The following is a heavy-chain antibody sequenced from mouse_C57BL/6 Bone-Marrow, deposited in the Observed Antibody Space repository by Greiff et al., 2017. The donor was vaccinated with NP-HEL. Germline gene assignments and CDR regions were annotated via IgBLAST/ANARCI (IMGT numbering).Heavy chain of an antibody. CDR2: INSDGGST. CDR3: ARHEPTTVVATGDYAMDD. D-gene: IGHD1-1*01. J-gene: IGHJ4*01. CDR1: EYEFPSHD. Sequence: EVHLVESGGGLVQPGESLKLSCESNEYEFPSHDMSWVRKTPEKRLELVAAINSDGGSTYYPDTMERRFIISRDNTKKTLYLQMSSLRSEDTALYYCARHEPTTVVATGDYAMDDWGQGTSVTVSS. V-gene: IGHV5-2*01.